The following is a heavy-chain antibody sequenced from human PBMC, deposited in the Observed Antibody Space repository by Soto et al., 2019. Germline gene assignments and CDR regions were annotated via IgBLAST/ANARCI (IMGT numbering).Heavy chain of an antibody. V-gene: IGHV4-59*01. CDR3: ARGEDAFFYYGLDV. J-gene: IGHJ6*02. CDR1: VGSITSSY. Sequence: SETLSLTCTVSVGSITSSYWSWIRRPPGKGLEWIAYIYDTGISGYTPSTSYNPSLKSRVTMSVDTSKSQFSLKLTSVTAADTAVYYCARGEDAFFYYGLDVWGQGSTVTVS. CDR2: IYDTGISGYTPST.